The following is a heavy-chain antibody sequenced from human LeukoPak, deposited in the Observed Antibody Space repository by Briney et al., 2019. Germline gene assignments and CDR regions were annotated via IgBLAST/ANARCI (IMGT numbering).Heavy chain of an antibody. CDR3: ARDSYGSSGYYYVSDY. Sequence: PGGSLRLSCAASGFTFSTYSMNWVRQAPGKGLEWVSYISYSSSAIYYADSVKGRFTIPRGNAKNSLYLRMNSLRDEDTAVYYCARDSYGSSGYYYVSDYWGQGALVTVSS. CDR2: ISYSSSAI. CDR1: GFTFSTYS. V-gene: IGHV3-48*02. D-gene: IGHD3-22*01. J-gene: IGHJ4*02.